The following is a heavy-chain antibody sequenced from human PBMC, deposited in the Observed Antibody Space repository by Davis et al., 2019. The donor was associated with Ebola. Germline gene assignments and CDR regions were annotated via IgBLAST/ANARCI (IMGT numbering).Heavy chain of an antibody. CDR3: ARDDPGLLEWFP. D-gene: IGHD3-3*01. V-gene: IGHV3-30*03. J-gene: IGHJ5*02. Sequence: GESLKISCAASGFTFSSYGMHWVRQAPGKGLEWVAVISYDGSNKYYADSVKGRFTISRDNSKNTLYLQMNSLRDEDTAVYYCARDDPGLLEWFPWGQGTLVTVSS. CDR2: ISYDGSNK. CDR1: GFTFSSYG.